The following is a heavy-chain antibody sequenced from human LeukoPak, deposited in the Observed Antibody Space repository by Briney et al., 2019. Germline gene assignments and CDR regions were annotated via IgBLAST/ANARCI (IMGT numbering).Heavy chain of an antibody. CDR1: GYILTRYY. D-gene: IGHD1-26*01. Sequence: SENVSREASGYILTRYYMHWATQAPGQGLVCVGIINPSGCSTSHAQKFQGRVTMTRDTSTSTVYMELSSLRSEDTAVYYCGRGLEAAGATDYWGQGTLVTVSS. CDR3: GRGLEAAGATDY. CDR2: INPSGCST. V-gene: IGHV1-46*01. J-gene: IGHJ4*02.